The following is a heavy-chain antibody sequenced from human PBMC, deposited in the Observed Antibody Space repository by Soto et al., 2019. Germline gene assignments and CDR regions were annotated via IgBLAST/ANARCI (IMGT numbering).Heavy chain of an antibody. CDR1: GFTFSSYA. D-gene: IGHD6-13*01. CDR2: ISGSGGST. V-gene: IGHV3-23*01. CDR3: AKGSGRSSGVWDNFGC. Sequence: EVQLLESGGGLVQPGGSLRLSCAASGFTFSSYAMSWVRQAPGKGLEWVSAISGSGGSTYYADSVKGRFTISRDNSKNTRYRQMNSLRADDTAVYYCAKGSGRSSGVWDNFGCWGQGTLVTVSS. J-gene: IGHJ4*02.